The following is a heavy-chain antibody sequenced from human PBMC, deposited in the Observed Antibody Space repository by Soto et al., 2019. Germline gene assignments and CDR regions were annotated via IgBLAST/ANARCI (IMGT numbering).Heavy chain of an antibody. Sequence: QVQLVESGGGVVQPGRSLRLSCAASGFTFSSYGMHWVRQAPGKGLEWVAVISYDENNKYYVDSVRGRFTISRDNSKNTLYLQMNSLRDEDTAVYYCAKDRVVGAHRAPFDYWGQGTRVTVSS. V-gene: IGHV3-30*18. D-gene: IGHD1-26*01. CDR2: ISYDENNK. CDR1: GFTFSSYG. J-gene: IGHJ4*02. CDR3: AKDRVVGAHRAPFDY.